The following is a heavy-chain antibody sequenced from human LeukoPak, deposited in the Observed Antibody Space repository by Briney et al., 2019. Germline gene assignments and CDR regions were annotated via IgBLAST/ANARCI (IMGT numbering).Heavy chain of an antibody. V-gene: IGHV3-23*01. CDR1: GFTFSSYA. Sequence: GGSLRLSCAASGFTFSSYAMTWVRQAPGKGLEWVSAISGSGGSTYYADSVKGRFTISRDNSKNTLYLQMNSLRAEDTAVYYCARGPSGYHNTGGQGTLVTVSS. D-gene: IGHD5-12*01. CDR2: ISGSGGST. CDR3: ARGPSGYHNT. J-gene: IGHJ4*02.